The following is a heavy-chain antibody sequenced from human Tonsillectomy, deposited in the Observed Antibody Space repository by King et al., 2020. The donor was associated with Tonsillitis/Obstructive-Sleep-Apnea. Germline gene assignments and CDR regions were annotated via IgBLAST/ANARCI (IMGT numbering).Heavy chain of an antibody. CDR3: ATLVTPGKVFDY. V-gene: IGHV3-43*02. CDR1: GFNFDDYA. D-gene: IGHD3-10*01. Sequence: VQLVESGGGVVQPGGSLRLSCAASGFNFDDYAMHWVRQTPGKGLEWVSLISGDGDRTYYADSVKGRFTISRDNSKNSLYLQMHSLRTEDTALYYCATLVTPGKVFDYWGQGTLVTVSS. CDR2: ISGDGDRT. J-gene: IGHJ4*02.